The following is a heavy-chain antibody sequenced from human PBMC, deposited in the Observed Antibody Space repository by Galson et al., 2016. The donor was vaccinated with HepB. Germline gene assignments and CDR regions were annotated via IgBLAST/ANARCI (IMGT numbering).Heavy chain of an antibody. V-gene: IGHV3-23*01. D-gene: IGHD1-26*01. CDR2: ISGNGDDI. J-gene: IGHJ5*02. CDR1: GFTFSAYA. Sequence: SLRLSCAGSGFTFSAYAMSWVRQAPGKGLEWVSEISGNGDDINYADSLKGRFTTSRDSSRNTLYLHMNGLRAEDTAVYFCARDMEPHRYWLDPWGRGTLVTVSS. CDR3: ARDMEPHRYWLDP.